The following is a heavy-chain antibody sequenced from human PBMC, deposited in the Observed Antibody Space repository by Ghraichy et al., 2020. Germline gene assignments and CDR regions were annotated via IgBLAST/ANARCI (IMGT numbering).Heavy chain of an antibody. J-gene: IGHJ3*02. V-gene: IGHV3-20*01. CDR1: GFSFGTDG. CDR3: ARVCSGGYVGPFVI. CDR2: IYWNGGCT. D-gene: IGHD1-26*01. Sequence: GGSLRLSCAASGFSFGTDGMTWVRQAPGKGLEWVSGIYWNGGCTGYADSVEGRFTISRDNAKKSLYLQMNSLRAEDTALYHCARVCSGGYVGPFVIWGKGTMVTVSS.